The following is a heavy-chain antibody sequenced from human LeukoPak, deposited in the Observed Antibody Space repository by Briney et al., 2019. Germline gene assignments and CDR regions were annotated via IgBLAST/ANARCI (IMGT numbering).Heavy chain of an antibody. CDR3: ARGPVTYYYDRSGNDAFDI. CDR1: GGSISSDF. V-gene: IGHV4-59*01. Sequence: SETLSLTCTVSGGSISSDFGSWIRQPPGKGLEWIGYIYYRGSTNYNPSHKSRVTISVDTSKNQFSLKLSSVSAADTAVYYCARGPVTYYYDRSGNDAFDIWGQGTMVTVSS. J-gene: IGHJ3*02. D-gene: IGHD3-22*01. CDR2: IYYRGST.